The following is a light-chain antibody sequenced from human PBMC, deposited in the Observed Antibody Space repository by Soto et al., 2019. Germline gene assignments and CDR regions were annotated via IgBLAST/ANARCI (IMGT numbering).Light chain of an antibody. CDR1: QGISTY. CDR2: VAS. Sequence: DIQLTQSPSFLSASVGDRVTITCRASQGISTYLSWYQQKSGKAPKLLIYVASTLQSGVTSRFSGSGSGTEFNVTISSLQPEDLAIYYCQQLYSYPYTFGQGTKLEI. V-gene: IGKV1-9*01. J-gene: IGKJ2*01. CDR3: QQLYSYPYT.